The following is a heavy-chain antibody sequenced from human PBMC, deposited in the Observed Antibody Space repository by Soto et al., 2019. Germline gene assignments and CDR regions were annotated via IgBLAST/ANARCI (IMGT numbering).Heavy chain of an antibody. D-gene: IGHD3-3*01. CDR1: GFTVTNLY. CDR2: ISSGGST. J-gene: IGHJ4*02. CDR3: ARDTFGAAYDFCH. Sequence: EVQLVESGGGLVRPGGSLRLSCAASGFTVTNLYMTWVRQAPGKGLEWVSVISSGGSTYYADSVKGRFTIPRDNTKNTLYLEMNSLRAGHTAVYYSARDTFGAAYDFCHGGQRPLVPASP. V-gene: IGHV3-66*01.